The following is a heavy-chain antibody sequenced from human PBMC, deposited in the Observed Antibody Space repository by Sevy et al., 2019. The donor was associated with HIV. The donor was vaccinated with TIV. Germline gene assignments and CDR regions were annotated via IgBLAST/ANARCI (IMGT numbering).Heavy chain of an antibody. V-gene: IGHV3-7*01. J-gene: IGHJ3*02. CDR1: GFTLSSYW. CDR3: ASMEGCSSGYYGAFDI. CDR2: IKQDGSEK. Sequence: GGSLRLSCPASGFTLSSYWMSWVRQAPGKGLEWVANIKQDGSEKYYVHSVKGRFTISRDNAKNSLYLQMNSLRAEDTAVYYCASMEGCSSGYYGAFDIWGQGTMVTVSS. D-gene: IGHD3-22*01.